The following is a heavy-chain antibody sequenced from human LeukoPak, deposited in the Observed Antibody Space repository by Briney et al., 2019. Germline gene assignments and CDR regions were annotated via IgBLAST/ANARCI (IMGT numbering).Heavy chain of an antibody. D-gene: IGHD3-22*01. J-gene: IGHJ3*02. V-gene: IGHV1-46*01. CDR3: ARDGPITMIVVVDAFDI. CDR1: GYTFTSYY. Sequence: GASVKVSCKASGYTFTSYYMHWVRQAPGQGLEWMGIINPSGGSTSYAQKFQGRVTMTRDTSTSTAYMELSSLRSEDTAVYYCARDGPITMIVVVDAFDIWGQGTMVTVSS. CDR2: INPSGGST.